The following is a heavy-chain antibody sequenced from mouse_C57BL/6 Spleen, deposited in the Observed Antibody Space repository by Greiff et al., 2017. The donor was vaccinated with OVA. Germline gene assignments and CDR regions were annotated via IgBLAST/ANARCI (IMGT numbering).Heavy chain of an antibody. Sequence: EVQLQQSGPVLVKPGASVKLSCKASGYTFTDYSMNWVKQSHGKSLEWIGVINPYNGGTSYNQKFKGKATLTVDKSSSTAYMELNSLTSEDSAVYYCARGAVYYDFYWYFDVWGTGTTVTVSS. CDR3: ARGAVYYDFYWYFDV. CDR1: GYTFTDYS. V-gene: IGHV1-19*01. CDR2: INPYNGGT. D-gene: IGHD2-4*01. J-gene: IGHJ1*03.